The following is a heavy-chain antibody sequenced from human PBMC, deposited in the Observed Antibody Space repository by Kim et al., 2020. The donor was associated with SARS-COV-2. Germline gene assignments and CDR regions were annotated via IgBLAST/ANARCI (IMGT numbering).Heavy chain of an antibody. CDR2: IYYSGNT. CDR3: ARRFSRGRFDS. CDR1: GGSISSSSYY. D-gene: IGHD3-10*01. V-gene: IGHV4-39*02. J-gene: IGHJ4*02. Sequence: SETLSLTCIVSGGSISSSSYYWGWIRQPPGKGLEWIGSIYYSGNTYYNPSLKSRVTISVDTSKSHFSLKLTSVTAADTAVYYCARRFSRGRFDSWGQGT.